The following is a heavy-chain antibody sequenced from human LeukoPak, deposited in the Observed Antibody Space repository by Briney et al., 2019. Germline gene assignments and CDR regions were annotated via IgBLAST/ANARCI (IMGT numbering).Heavy chain of an antibody. CDR1: GFTFSSYW. J-gene: IGHJ5*02. CDR3: ARAITYFYGSVTYDWFDP. CDR2: IKSDGST. D-gene: IGHD3-10*01. V-gene: IGHV3-74*01. Sequence: GGSLRLSCAASGFTFSSYWMHRVRQTPGKGLMWVSRIKSDGSTIYADSVKGRFTISRDNAKNMVYLQMNSLRAEDTAMYYCARAITYFYGSVTYDWFDPWGQGTLVTVSS.